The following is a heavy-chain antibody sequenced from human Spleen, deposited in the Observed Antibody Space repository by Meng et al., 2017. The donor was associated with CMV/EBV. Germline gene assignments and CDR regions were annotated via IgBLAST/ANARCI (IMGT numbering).Heavy chain of an antibody. D-gene: IGHD2-15*01. V-gene: IGHV3-48*04. CDR2: ISSSSSTI. CDR1: GFTFSSYS. CDR3: ARDEGLSNDY. Sequence: ESLKISCAASGFTFSSYSMNWVRQAPGKGLEWVSYISSSSSTIYYADSVKGRFTISRDNAKNSLYLQMNSLRAEDTAVYYCARDEGLSNDYWGQGTLVTVSS. J-gene: IGHJ4*02.